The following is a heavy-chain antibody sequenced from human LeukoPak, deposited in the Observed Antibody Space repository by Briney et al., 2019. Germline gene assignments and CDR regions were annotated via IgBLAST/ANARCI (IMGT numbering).Heavy chain of an antibody. D-gene: IGHD2-15*01. CDR1: GGTFSSYA. J-gene: IGHJ5*02. V-gene: IGHV1-69*13. Sequence: ASVKVSCKASGGTFSSYAISWVRQAPGQGLEWMGGIIPLFGTANYAQKFQGRVTITADESTSTAYMELSSLRSEDTAVYYCARGGYCSGGSCYSLDWFDPWGQGTLVTVSS. CDR2: IIPLFGTA. CDR3: ARGGYCSGGSCYSLDWFDP.